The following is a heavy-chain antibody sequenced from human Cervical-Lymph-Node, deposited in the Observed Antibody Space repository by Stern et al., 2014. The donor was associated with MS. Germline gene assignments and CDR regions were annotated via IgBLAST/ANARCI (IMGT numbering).Heavy chain of an antibody. CDR3: TTPLAFTAPFDY. J-gene: IGHJ4*02. V-gene: IGHV3-15*01. CDR2: IRGKTDGGTR. CDR1: GFTFSNAW. D-gene: IGHD3-3*02. Sequence: EDQLVESGGGLVKPGGSLRLSCATSGFTFSNAWMSWVRQAPGKGLEWVCRIRGKTDGGTRDYATPVQGRFTISRDDSRNTLYLQMNSLKTDDTAVYYCTTPLAFTAPFDYWGQGTLVTVSS.